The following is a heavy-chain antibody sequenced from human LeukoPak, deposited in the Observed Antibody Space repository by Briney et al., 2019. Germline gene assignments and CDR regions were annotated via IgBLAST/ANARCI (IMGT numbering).Heavy chain of an antibody. D-gene: IGHD6-19*01. CDR2: IYYSGST. Sequence: PSETLSLTCTVSGGSISSHYWSWIRQPPGKGLEWIGYIYYSGSTNYNPSLKSRVTISVDTSKNQFSLKLSSVTAADTAVYYCARSKWLDPNFDYWGQGTLVTVSS. CDR1: GGSISSHY. CDR3: ARSKWLDPNFDY. J-gene: IGHJ4*02. V-gene: IGHV4-59*11.